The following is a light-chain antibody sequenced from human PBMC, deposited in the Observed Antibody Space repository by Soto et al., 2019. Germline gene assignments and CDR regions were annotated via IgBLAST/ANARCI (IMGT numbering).Light chain of an antibody. CDR1: QSLTSN. J-gene: IGKJ4*01. CDR2: DTS. Sequence: EIVLTQSPGTLSLSPGARATLSCRASQSLTSNLAWYQQRPGQAPRLLIYDTSTRATDVPARFSGSGSGTEFTLTIASLQSEDFAVYYCQQYNHWPRMLSFGGGTRVEL. CDR3: QQYNHWPRMLS. V-gene: IGKV3-15*01.